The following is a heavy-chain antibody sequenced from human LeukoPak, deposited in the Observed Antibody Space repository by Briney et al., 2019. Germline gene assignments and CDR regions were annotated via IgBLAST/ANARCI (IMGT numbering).Heavy chain of an antibody. CDR2: ISYSGST. CDR1: GGSISSYY. V-gene: IGHV4-59*01. CDR3: ARIVRYYDSSPYYFDY. D-gene: IGHD3-22*01. J-gene: IGHJ4*02. Sequence: SETLSLTCTVSGGSISSYYWSWIQQPPGKGLEWIGYISYSGSTNFNPSLKSRVTISVDTSKNQFSLKVTSVTAADTAVYYCARIVRYYDSSPYYFDYWGQGTLVTVSS.